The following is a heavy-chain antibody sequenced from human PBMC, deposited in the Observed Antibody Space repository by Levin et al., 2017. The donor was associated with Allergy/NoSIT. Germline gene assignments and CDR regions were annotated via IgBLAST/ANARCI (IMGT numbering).Heavy chain of an antibody. CDR1: GFSISGYW. D-gene: IGHD3-3*02. Sequence: RGESLKISCAASGFSISGYWMQWVRQAPGKGLVWVSDISTDGSVTRYADSVKGRFTISRDNAKNTVNLQMNSLRAEDTAVYYCARDLARSFDYWGQGALVTVSS. CDR2: ISTDGSVT. J-gene: IGHJ4*02. V-gene: IGHV3-74*01. CDR3: ARDLARSFDY.